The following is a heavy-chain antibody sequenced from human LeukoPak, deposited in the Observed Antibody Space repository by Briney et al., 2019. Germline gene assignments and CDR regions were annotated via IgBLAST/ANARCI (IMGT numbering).Heavy chain of an antibody. D-gene: IGHD6-6*01. Sequence: GRSLRLSCAASGFTFSSYAMHWVRQAPGKGLEWVAVISYDGSNKYYADSVKGRFTISRDNSKNTLYLQMNSLRAEDTAVYYCASCIGARPYYFDYWGQGTLVTVSS. CDR2: ISYDGSNK. J-gene: IGHJ4*02. V-gene: IGHV3-30-3*01. CDR1: GFTFSSYA. CDR3: ASCIGARPYYFDY.